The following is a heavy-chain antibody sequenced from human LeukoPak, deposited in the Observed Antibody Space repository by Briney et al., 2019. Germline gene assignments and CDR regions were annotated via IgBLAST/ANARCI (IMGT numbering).Heavy chain of an antibody. D-gene: IGHD3-22*01. CDR2: IRYDGSNK. Sequence: GGSLRLSCAASGFTFSSYGMHWVRQAPGKGLEWVAFIRYDGSNKYYADSVKGRFTISRDNSKNTLHLQMSSLRAEDTAVYYCAKSLSYDSSGYLYWGQGTLVTVSS. V-gene: IGHV3-30*02. CDR3: AKSLSYDSSGYLY. CDR1: GFTFSSYG. J-gene: IGHJ4*02.